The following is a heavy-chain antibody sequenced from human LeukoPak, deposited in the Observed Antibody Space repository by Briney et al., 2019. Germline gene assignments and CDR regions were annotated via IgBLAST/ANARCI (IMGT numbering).Heavy chain of an antibody. V-gene: IGHV4-31*03. CDR1: GGSISSGGYS. CDR2: IYYSGST. D-gene: IGHD4-17*01. Sequence: SQTLSLTCTVSGGSISSGGYSWSWIRQHPGKGLEWIGYIYYSGSTYYNPSLKSRVTISVDTSKNQFSLKLSSVTAADTAVYYCARGPVRRYYYYGMDVWGQGTTVTVSS. J-gene: IGHJ6*02. CDR3: ARGPVRRYYYYGMDV.